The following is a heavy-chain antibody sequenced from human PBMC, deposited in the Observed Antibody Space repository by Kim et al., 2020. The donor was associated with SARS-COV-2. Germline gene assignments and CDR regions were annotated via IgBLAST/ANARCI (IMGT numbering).Heavy chain of an antibody. CDR2: ISYDGSNK. CDR1: GFTFSSYA. CDR3: AGRGGITMIVVPLA. Sequence: GGSLRLSCAASGFTFSSYAMHWVCQAPGKGLEWVAVISYDGSNKYYADSVKGRFTISRDNSKNTLYLQMNSLRAEDTAVYYCAGRGGITMIVVPLAWGQGTLVTVSS. J-gene: IGHJ4*02. V-gene: IGHV3-30*04. D-gene: IGHD3-22*01.